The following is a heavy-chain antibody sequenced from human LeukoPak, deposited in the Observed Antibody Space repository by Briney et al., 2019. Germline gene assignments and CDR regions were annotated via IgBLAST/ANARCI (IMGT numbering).Heavy chain of an antibody. J-gene: IGHJ4*02. Sequence: GGSLRLSCAASGFIFSEYSMNWVRQAPGKGLEWLSYISRGSGTIYYADSVKGRFTISRDNSKNTLYLQMNSLRAEDTAVYYCARGGFTYGHFDYWGQGTLVTVSS. CDR3: ARGGFTYGHFDY. CDR2: ISRGSGTI. CDR1: GFIFSEYS. D-gene: IGHD5-18*01. V-gene: IGHV3-48*01.